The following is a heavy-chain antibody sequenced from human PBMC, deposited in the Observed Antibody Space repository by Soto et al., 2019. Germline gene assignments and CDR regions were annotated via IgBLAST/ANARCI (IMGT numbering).Heavy chain of an antibody. CDR2: IIPIFGTA. V-gene: IGHV1-69*01. Sequence: QVQLVQSGAEVKKPGSSVKVSCKASGGTFSSYAISWVRQAPGQGLEWMGGIIPIFGTANYAQKFQGRVTMTAEDSTSTAYMELSNLRAEDSAVSYCARRAGREPLGGWFDHWGQGTLVTVSS. D-gene: IGHD1-26*01. CDR1: GGTFSSYA. CDR3: ARRAGREPLGGWFDH. J-gene: IGHJ5*02.